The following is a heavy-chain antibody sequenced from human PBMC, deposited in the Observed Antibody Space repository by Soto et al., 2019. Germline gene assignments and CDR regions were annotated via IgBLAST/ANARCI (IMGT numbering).Heavy chain of an antibody. CDR1: GFTFSSYG. CDR3: AKDQQLDYYYDGMDV. D-gene: IGHD6-6*01. Sequence: QVQLVESGGGVVQPGRSLRLSCAASGFTFSSYGMHWVRQAPGKGLEWVAVISYDGSNKYYADSVKGRFTISRDNSKNTLYLQMNSLRAEDTAVYYCAKDQQLDYYYDGMDVWGQGTTVTVSS. V-gene: IGHV3-30*18. J-gene: IGHJ6*02. CDR2: ISYDGSNK.